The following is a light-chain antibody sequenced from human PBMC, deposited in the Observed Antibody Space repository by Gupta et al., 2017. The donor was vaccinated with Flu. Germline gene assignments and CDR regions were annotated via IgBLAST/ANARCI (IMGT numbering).Light chain of an antibody. V-gene: IGLV7-43*01. J-gene: IGLJ1*01. CDR1: TGAVNSGYN. CDR2: GAS. Sequence: QTVVTQEPSLTVSPGGTVTLTCASSTGAVNSGYNPNWIQQKPGQTPRALIFGASNKYSWTPARFSGSLLWGKAALTLSGVQPEDEAEYYCLLYYGGAYVFGTGTKVTVL. CDR3: LLYYGGAYV.